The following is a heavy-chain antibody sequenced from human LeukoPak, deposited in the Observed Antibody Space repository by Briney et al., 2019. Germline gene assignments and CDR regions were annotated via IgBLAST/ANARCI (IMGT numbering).Heavy chain of an antibody. J-gene: IGHJ4*02. D-gene: IGHD6-25*01. CDR2: IYHSGST. V-gene: IGHV4-38-2*01. Sequence: AETLSLTCAVSGYSISSGYYWGWIRQPPGKGLEWIGSIYHSGSTYYNPSLKSRVTISVDTAKNQVSLKLHSLTAADHAVDYCSRGEQRLAIDYWGEGTLVTVSS. CDR3: SRGEQRLAIDY. CDR1: GYSISSGYY.